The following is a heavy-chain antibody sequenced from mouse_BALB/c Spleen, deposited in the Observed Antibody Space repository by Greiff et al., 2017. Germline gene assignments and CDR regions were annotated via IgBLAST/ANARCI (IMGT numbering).Heavy chain of an antibody. CDR1: GFTFSSFG. V-gene: IGHV5-17*02. CDR3: ARRGRYYAMDY. J-gene: IGHJ4*01. Sequence: EVQLVESGGGLVQPGGSRKLSCAASGFTFSSFGMHWVRQAPENGLEWVAYISSGSSTIYYADTVKGRFTISRDNPKNTLFLQMTSLRSEDTAMYYCARRGRYYAMDYWGQGTSVTVSS. CDR2: ISSGSSTI.